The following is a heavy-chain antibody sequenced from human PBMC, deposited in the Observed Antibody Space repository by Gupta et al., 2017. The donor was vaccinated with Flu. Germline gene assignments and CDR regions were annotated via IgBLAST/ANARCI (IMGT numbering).Heavy chain of an antibody. CDR2: INPSGGST. D-gene: IGHD2-21*01. V-gene: IGHV1-46*01. CDR3: ARRRSCGGDCYYFDY. J-gene: IGHJ4*02. CDR1: GYIFTNYE. Sequence: GYIFTNYEMHWVRQAPGQGLEWMGLINPSGGSTSTAQKFQGRVTMTRDTSTSTVYMDLSSLRSEDTAVYFCARRRSCGGDCYYFDYWGQGTLVTVSS.